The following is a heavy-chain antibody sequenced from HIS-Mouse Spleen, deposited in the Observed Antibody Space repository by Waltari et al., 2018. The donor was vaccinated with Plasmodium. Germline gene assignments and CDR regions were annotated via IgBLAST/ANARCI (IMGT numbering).Heavy chain of an antibody. CDR1: GFTFSGYW. Sequence: EVQLVESGGGLVQPGGSLRLSCAASGFTFSGYWMSWVRQAPGEGLEGVANIKQDGREKYYVDSVKGRFTISRDNAKNSLYLQMNSLRAEDTAVYYCASSWYWYFDLWGRGTLVTVSS. D-gene: IGHD6-13*01. V-gene: IGHV3-7*01. CDR3: ASSWYWYFDL. CDR2: IKQDGREK. J-gene: IGHJ2*01.